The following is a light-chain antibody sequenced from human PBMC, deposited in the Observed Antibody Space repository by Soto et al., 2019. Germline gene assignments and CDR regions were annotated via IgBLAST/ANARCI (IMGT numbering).Light chain of an antibody. CDR2: EVA. J-gene: IGLJ1*01. Sequence: QSALTQPPSASGSPGQSVTISCTGTSSDLGASDSVSWYQQHPGKAPKLMIYEVAKRPSGVPDRFSGSKSGNTASLTVSGLQADAEADYYCSSYAGGNKLVFGTGTKLTVL. CDR1: SSDLGASDS. V-gene: IGLV2-8*01. CDR3: SSYAGGNKLV.